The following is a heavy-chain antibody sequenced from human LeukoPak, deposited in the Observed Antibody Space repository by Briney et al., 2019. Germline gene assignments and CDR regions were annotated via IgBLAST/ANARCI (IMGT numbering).Heavy chain of an antibody. CDR3: APRGDIEHSYGYGKWFDP. V-gene: IGHV4-34*01. J-gene: IGHJ5*02. D-gene: IGHD5-18*01. CDR1: GGSFSGYY. Sequence: SEALSLTCAVYGGSFSGYYWSWIRQPPGKGLEWIGEINHSGSTNYNASLKSRVTISVDTSKNQFSLRLSSVTAADTAVYYCAPRGDIEHSYGYGKWFDPWGQGTRVTVSS. CDR2: INHSGST.